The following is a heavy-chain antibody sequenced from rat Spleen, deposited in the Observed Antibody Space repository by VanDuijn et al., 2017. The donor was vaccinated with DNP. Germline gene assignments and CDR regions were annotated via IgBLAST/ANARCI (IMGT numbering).Heavy chain of an antibody. CDR2: INTGSGGT. Sequence: QVQLQQSGAELAKPGSSVKISCKASGYTFTTYYISWIKQTTGQGLEYIGYINTGSGGTNYNEKFKGKATLTVDKSSSTAFMQLSSLTPDDSAVYYCARRAPTRDYAMDAWGQGTLVTVSS. V-gene: IGHV1-43*01. CDR3: ARRAPTRDYAMDA. CDR1: GYTFTTYY. D-gene: IGHD1-4*01. J-gene: IGHJ3*01.